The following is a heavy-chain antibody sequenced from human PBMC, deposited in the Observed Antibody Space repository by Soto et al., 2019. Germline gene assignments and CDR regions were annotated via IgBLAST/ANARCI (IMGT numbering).Heavy chain of an antibody. CDR1: GFTFSSYW. Sequence: GGLRLSCAASGFTFSSYWMHWVRQAPGKGLVWVSRINSDGSSTSYADSVKGRFTISRDNAKNTLYLQMNSLRAEDTAVYYCARVRGQIYGMDVWGQGTTVTVSS. J-gene: IGHJ6*02. CDR2: INSDGSST. V-gene: IGHV3-74*01. CDR3: ARVRGQIYGMDV. D-gene: IGHD3-10*01.